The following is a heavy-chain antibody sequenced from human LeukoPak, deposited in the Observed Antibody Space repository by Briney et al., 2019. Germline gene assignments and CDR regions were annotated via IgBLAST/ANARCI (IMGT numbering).Heavy chain of an antibody. CDR1: GFTVSSNY. Sequence: PGGSLRLSCAASGFTVSSNYMSWVRQAPGKGLEWVSVIYSGGSTYYADSVKGRFTISRDNSKNTLYLQMNSLRAEDTAVYYCARSATSEWFGEFGGLDYWGQGTLVTVSS. V-gene: IGHV3-53*01. CDR2: IYSGGST. CDR3: ARSATSEWFGEFGGLDY. J-gene: IGHJ4*02. D-gene: IGHD3-10*01.